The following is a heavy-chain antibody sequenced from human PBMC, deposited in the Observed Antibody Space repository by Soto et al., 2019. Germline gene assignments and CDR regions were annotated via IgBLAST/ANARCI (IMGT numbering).Heavy chain of an antibody. Sequence: GGSLRLSCAASGFTFSSYAMSWVRQAPGKGLEWVSAISGSGGSTYYADSVKGRFTISRDNSKNTLYLQMNSLRAEDTAVYYCAKAIAAAGPPGVDWFDPWGQGTLVTVSS. D-gene: IGHD6-13*01. CDR1: GFTFSSYA. CDR3: AKAIAAAGPPGVDWFDP. J-gene: IGHJ5*02. CDR2: ISGSGGST. V-gene: IGHV3-23*01.